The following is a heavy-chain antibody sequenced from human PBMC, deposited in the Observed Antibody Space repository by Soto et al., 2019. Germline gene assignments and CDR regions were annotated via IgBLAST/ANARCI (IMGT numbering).Heavy chain of an antibody. D-gene: IGHD5-12*01. J-gene: IGHJ4*02. V-gene: IGHV3-74*01. CDR1: GFTFSTHW. Sequence: QPVGSLTLSCAASGFTFSTHWMPWVRQGPGKGLVWVSRINSDGSTTNYVDPVKGRFTISRDNAKNKVYLKMNSFRAEATDVYYCAGVPAGGYDWVWGQGTLVTVSS. CDR3: AGVPAGGYDWV. CDR2: INSDGSTT.